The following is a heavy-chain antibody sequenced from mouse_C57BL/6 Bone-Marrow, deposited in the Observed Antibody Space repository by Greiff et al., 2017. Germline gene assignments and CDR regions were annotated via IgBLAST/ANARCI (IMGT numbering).Heavy chain of an antibody. J-gene: IGHJ2*01. D-gene: IGHD2-4*01. CDR3: AREESGYDYDAVDY. V-gene: IGHV1-80*01. CDR1: GYAFSSYW. Sequence: QVQLQQSGAELVKPGASVKISCKASGYAFSSYWMNWVKQRPGKGLEWIGQIYPGDGDTNYNGKFKGKATLTADKSSSTAYMQLSSLTSEDSAVYFCAREESGYDYDAVDYWGQGTTLTVSS. CDR2: IYPGDGDT.